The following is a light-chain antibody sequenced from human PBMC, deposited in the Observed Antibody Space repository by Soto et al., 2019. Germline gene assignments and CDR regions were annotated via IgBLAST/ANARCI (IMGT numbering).Light chain of an antibody. V-gene: IGLV1-44*01. CDR3: AAWDGSLNVVV. J-gene: IGLJ2*01. Sequence: QSVLTQPPSASGTPEQRVTISCSGSSSNIGSNTVNWYQQLPGTAPKLLIYDNNQRPSGVPDRFSGSKSGTSASLAISGLQSEDEADYYCAAWDGSLNVVVFGGGTKLTVL. CDR2: DNN. CDR1: SSNIGSNT.